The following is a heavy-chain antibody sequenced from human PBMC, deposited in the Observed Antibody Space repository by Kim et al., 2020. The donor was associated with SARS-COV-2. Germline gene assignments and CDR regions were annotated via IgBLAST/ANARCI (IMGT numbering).Heavy chain of an antibody. V-gene: IGHV4-30-2*01. D-gene: IGHD3-10*01. CDR1: GGSISSGGYS. J-gene: IGHJ6*03. CDR2: IYHSGST. CDR3: ARNGDRKEYYMDV. Sequence: SETLSLTCAVSGGSISSGGYSWSWIRQPPGKGLEWIGYIYHSGSTYYNPSLKSRVTISVDRSKNQFSLKLSSVTAADTAVYYCARNGDRKEYYMDVWGKGTTVTVSS.